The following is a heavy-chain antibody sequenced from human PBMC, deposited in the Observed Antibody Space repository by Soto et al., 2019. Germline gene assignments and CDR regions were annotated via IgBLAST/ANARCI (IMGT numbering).Heavy chain of an antibody. D-gene: IGHD3-3*01. CDR2: LSSGSFYI. Sequence: GGSLRLSFAVSVFPFEAYSMSWVRQAPGQGLEWLASLSSGSFYIFHADSIRGRFTISRDDAKNLLFLQMNSLTIEDTATYYCAREANTIYAPHGLDVWGQGTAVTVSS. CDR1: VFPFEAYS. CDR3: AREANTIYAPHGLDV. J-gene: IGHJ6*02. V-gene: IGHV3-21*01.